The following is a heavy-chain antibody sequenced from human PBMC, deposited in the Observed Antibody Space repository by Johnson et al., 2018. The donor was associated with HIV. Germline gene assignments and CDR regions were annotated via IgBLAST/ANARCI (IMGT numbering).Heavy chain of an antibody. J-gene: IGHJ3*02. CDR2: IRYDGSEK. D-gene: IGHD5-18*01. CDR3: AGYSYGSADAFDI. CDR1: GFTFSSYG. Sequence: QVQLVDSGGGVVQPGRSLRLSCAASGFTFSSYGMHWVRQAPGKGLEWVAFIRYDGSEKYYVDSVKGRFTISRDNAKNSLYLQMNSLRVEDTAVYYCAGYSYGSADAFDIWGQGTMVTVSS. V-gene: IGHV3-33*03.